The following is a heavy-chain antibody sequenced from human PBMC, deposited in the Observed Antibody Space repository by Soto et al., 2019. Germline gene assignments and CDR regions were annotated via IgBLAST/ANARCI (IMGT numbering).Heavy chain of an antibody. D-gene: IGHD6-13*01. CDR1: GYTFTGYY. J-gene: IGHJ4*02. CDR3: ARRSWYTRGYY. Sequence: QVQLVQSGAEVKKPGDSVKVSCKASGYTFTGYYMHWVRQAHGQGLERMGWINPTRGDTKYAQKFKGRVTMIRATYISPGSMELNRLRSDDTDVYYCARRSWYTRGYYWGQGTLVTVS. V-gene: IGHV1-2*02. CDR2: INPTRGDT.